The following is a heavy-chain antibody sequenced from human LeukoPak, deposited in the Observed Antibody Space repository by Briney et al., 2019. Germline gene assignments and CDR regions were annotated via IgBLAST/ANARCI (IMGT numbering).Heavy chain of an antibody. CDR1: GFTFDDYA. CDR3: AKENPTVS. CDR2: ISWNSGSI. J-gene: IGHJ4*02. D-gene: IGHD4-17*01. Sequence: PGGSLRLSCAASGFTFDDYAMHWVRQAPGKGLEWVSGISWNSGSIDYADSVKGRFTISRDNAKNSLYLQMNSLRAEDTALYYCAKENPTVSWGQGTLVTVSS. V-gene: IGHV3-9*01.